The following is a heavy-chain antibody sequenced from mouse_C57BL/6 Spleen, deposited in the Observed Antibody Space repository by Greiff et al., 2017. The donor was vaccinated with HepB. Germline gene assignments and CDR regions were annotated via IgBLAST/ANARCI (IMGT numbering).Heavy chain of an antibody. CDR3: ARYYPYAMDY. Sequence: EVHLVESGGGLVKPGGSLKLSCAASGFTFSDYGMHWVRQAPEKGLEWVAYISSGSSTIYYADTVKGRFTISRDNAKNTLFLQMTSLRSEDTAMYYCARYYPYAMDYWGQGTSVTVSS. V-gene: IGHV5-17*01. CDR2: ISSGSSTI. CDR1: GFTFSDYG. D-gene: IGHD1-1*01. J-gene: IGHJ4*01.